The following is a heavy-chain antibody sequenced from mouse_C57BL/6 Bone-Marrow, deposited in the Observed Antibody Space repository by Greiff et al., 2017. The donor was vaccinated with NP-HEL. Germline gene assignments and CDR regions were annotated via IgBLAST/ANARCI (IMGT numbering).Heavy chain of an antibody. J-gene: IGHJ3*01. D-gene: IGHD1-1*01. CDR1: GFTFSSYG. CDR2: ISSGGSYT. Sequence: EVKLMESGGDLVKPGGSLKLSCAASGFTFSSYGMSWVRQTPDKRLEWVATISSGGSYTYYPDSVKGRFTISRDNAKNTLDLQMSSLKSEDTAMYYCARPDYYYGSIWFAYWGQGTLVTVSA. V-gene: IGHV5-6*01. CDR3: ARPDYYYGSIWFAY.